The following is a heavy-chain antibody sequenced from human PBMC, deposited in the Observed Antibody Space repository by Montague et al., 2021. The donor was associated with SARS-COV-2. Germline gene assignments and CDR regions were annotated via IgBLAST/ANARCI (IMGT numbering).Heavy chain of an antibody. J-gene: IGHJ5*02. CDR2: INQDGSDK. CDR3: SRDSVVGATAEWFDP. V-gene: IGHV3-7*01. Sequence: SLRLSCAASEFTFSRYWMTWVRQAPGKGLGWVASINQDGSDKRYXXSLKGRFTISRDNAMNSLFLQMNSLRVEDTAVYYCSRDSVVGATAEWFDPWGQGTLVTVSS. D-gene: IGHD1-26*01. CDR1: EFTFSRYW.